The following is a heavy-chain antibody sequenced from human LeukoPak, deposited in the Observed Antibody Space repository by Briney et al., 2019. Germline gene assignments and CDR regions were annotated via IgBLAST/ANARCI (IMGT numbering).Heavy chain of an antibody. Sequence: GGSLRLSCAASGFTFSDYYMSWIRQAPGKGLEWVSSISSSSSYIYYADSVKGRFTISRDNAKNSLYLQMNSLRAEDTAVYYCARDSAPFIAVAGLDYWGQGTLVTVSS. J-gene: IGHJ4*02. V-gene: IGHV3-11*06. CDR3: ARDSAPFIAVAGLDY. CDR1: GFTFSDYY. D-gene: IGHD6-19*01. CDR2: ISSSSSYI.